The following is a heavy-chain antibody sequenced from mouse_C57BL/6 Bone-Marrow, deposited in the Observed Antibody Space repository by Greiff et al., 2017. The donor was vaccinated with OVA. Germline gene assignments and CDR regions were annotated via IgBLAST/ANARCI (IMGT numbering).Heavy chain of an antibody. Sequence: EVKLQESGGGLVKPGGSLKLSCAASGFTFSDYGMHWVRQAPEKGLEWVAYISSGSSTIYYADTVKGRFTISRDNAKNTLFLQMTSLRSEDTAMYYCARPGYYGSYAMDYWGQGTSVTVSS. CDR1: GFTFSDYG. J-gene: IGHJ4*01. V-gene: IGHV5-17*01. CDR2: ISSGSSTI. CDR3: ARPGYYGSYAMDY. D-gene: IGHD1-1*01.